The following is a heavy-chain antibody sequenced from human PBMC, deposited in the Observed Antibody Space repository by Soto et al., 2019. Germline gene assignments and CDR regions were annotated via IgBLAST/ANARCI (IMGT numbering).Heavy chain of an antibody. V-gene: IGHV1-69*12. Sequence: QVQLVQSGAEVKKPGSSVKVYCKASGGTFSNYPISWVRQAPGQGLEWMGGIIPIFGTVNYAQKFQGRVTITADESTSTAYMELSSLRSEDTAVYYCARGNHRRLQLWYFDLWGRGTLVTVSS. CDR3: ARGNHRRLQLWYFDL. CDR2: IIPIFGTV. J-gene: IGHJ2*01. CDR1: GGTFSNYP. D-gene: IGHD6-25*01.